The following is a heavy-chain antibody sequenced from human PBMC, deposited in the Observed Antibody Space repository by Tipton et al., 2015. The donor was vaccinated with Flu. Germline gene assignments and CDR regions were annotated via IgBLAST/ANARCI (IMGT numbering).Heavy chain of an antibody. V-gene: IGHV4-31*11. D-gene: IGHD2-2*01. CDR3: ARGARIPYYFNY. J-gene: IGHJ4*02. CDR1: GVSISSGGYY. Sequence: TLSLTCAVSGVSISSGGYYWSWIRQHPGKGLEWIGYIYFTGKTYYNSSLQSRVSISLNTSKNQFSLELSSVTTADTAVYYCARGARIPYYFNYWGPGTLVTVSS. CDR2: IYFTGKT.